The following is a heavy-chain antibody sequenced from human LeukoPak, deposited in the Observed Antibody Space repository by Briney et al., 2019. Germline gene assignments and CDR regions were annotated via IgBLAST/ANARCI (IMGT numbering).Heavy chain of an antibody. D-gene: IGHD6-25*01. CDR1: GGSISSYY. CDR3: ARDARLHYHFDY. Sequence: SETLSLTCTVSGGSISSYYWSWIRQPAGKGLEWIGRFYTSGSTNYNPSLKSRVTMSIDTSKNQFSLKLSSVTAADTAVYYCARDARLHYHFDYWGQGTLVTVSS. CDR2: FYTSGST. J-gene: IGHJ4*02. V-gene: IGHV4-4*07.